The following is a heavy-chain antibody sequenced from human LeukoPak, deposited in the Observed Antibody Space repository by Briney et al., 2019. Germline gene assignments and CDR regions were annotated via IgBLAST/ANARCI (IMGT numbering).Heavy chain of an antibody. J-gene: IGHJ2*01. CDR3: ARGFGYCSSTSCHAFDL. D-gene: IGHD2-2*03. CDR2: ISAYNGNT. Sequence: ASVKVSCKASGYTFTSYGISWVRQAPGQGLEWMGWISAYNGNTNYAQKLQGRVTMTTDTSTSTAYMELRSLRSDDTAVYYCARGFGYCSSTSCHAFDLWGRGTLVTVSS. V-gene: IGHV1-18*01. CDR1: GYTFTSYG.